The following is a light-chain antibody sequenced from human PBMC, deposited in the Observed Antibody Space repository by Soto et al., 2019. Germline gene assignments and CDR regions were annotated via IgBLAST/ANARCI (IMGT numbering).Light chain of an antibody. V-gene: IGKV3-15*01. CDR2: GAS. CDR1: QRVSSN. J-gene: IGKJ1*01. Sequence: ESALTQSPGTLSLSPGERANLSCRASQRVSSNYLAWYQQKPGQAPRLLVYGASTRATGIPARFSGSGSGTEFTLTISSLQSEDFAVYCCQQYYKLPWTFGQGTKVDIK. CDR3: QQYYKLPWT.